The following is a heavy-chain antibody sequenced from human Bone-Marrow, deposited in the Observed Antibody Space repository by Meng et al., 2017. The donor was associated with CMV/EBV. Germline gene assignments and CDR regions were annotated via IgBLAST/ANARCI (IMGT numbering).Heavy chain of an antibody. CDR3: ARSLFSGGLDY. Sequence: LSCEASGFTVSSNYMSWVRQAPGKGLEWVSVIYSGGSTYYADSVKGRFTISRDNSKNTLYLQMNSLRAEDTAVYYCARSLFSGGLDYWGQGTLVTVSS. D-gene: IGHD6-19*01. CDR1: GFTVSSNY. V-gene: IGHV3-53*01. CDR2: IYSGGST. J-gene: IGHJ4*02.